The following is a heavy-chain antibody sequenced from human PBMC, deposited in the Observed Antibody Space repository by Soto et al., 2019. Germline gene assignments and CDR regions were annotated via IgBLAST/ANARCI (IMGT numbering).Heavy chain of an antibody. D-gene: IGHD3-10*01. Sequence: QVQLQESGPGLVKPSGTLSLTCAVSGGSISSDYWWTWVRQPPGKGLEWIAEMYHSGSTNYNPSLSGRVIISADTSKNQFSLKLSSLTAADTAVYYCSRRYSFGSGKYGVDVWGQGTMVTVSS. CDR1: GGSISSDYW. CDR3: SRRYSFGSGKYGVDV. V-gene: IGHV4-4*02. CDR2: MYHSGST. J-gene: IGHJ6*02.